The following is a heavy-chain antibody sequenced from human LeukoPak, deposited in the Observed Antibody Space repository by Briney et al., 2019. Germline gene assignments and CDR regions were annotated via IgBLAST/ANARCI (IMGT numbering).Heavy chain of an antibody. V-gene: IGHV3-30*04. D-gene: IGHD3-3*01. J-gene: IGHJ6*02. CDR3: ARDFGPNQYCYYGMDV. CDR1: GFTFSSYA. CDR2: ISYDGSNK. Sequence: AGGSLRLSCAASGFTFSSYAMHWVRQAPGKGLEWVAVISYDGSNKYYADSVKGRFTISRDNSKNTLYLQMNSLRAEDTAVYYCARDFGPNQYCYYGMDVWGQGTTVTVSS.